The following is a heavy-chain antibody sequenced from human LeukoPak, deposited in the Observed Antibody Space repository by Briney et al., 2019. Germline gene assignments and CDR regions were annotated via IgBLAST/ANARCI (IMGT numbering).Heavy chain of an antibody. Sequence: PSETLSLTCTVSGGSIISSSYYWGWIRQPPGKGLEWIGSIYYSGSTYYNPSLKSRVTISVHASKNQFSLKLSSVTAADTAVYYCARHQITARFYGMDVWGQGTTVTVSS. D-gene: IGHD1-20*01. CDR2: IYYSGST. CDR1: GGSIISSSYY. V-gene: IGHV4-39*01. CDR3: ARHQITARFYGMDV. J-gene: IGHJ6*02.